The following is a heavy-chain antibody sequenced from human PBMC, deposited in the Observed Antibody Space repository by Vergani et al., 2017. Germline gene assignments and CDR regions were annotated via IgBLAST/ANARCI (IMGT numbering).Heavy chain of an antibody. J-gene: IGHJ4*01. CDR3: ARMGGYDEGDAFRIGYFDS. CDR1: GDSISSGVYY. D-gene: IGHD3-22*01. CDR2: IYSTGST. V-gene: IGHV4-31*03. Sequence: QVQLQESGPGLVKPSQTLSLTCSVSGDSISSGVYYWNWIRQHPGKGLEWIGYIYSTGSTHHNPSLRRRINMSVDTSKNQFSLKLNSVTAADTAMSYCARMGGYDEGDAFRIGYFDSWGPGILGTVSS.